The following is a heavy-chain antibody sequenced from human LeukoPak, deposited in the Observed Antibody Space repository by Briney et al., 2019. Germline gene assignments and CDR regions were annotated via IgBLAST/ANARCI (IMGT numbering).Heavy chain of an antibody. Sequence: SETLSLTCTVSGGSISSYYWSWIRQPPGKGLEWIGYIYYSGSTNYNPSLKSRVTISVDTSKNQFSLKLSSVTAADTAVYYCARGDGPVRAFDIWGQGTMVTVSS. V-gene: IGHV4-59*01. CDR3: ARGDGPVRAFDI. CDR2: IYYSGST. CDR1: GGSISSYY. J-gene: IGHJ3*02.